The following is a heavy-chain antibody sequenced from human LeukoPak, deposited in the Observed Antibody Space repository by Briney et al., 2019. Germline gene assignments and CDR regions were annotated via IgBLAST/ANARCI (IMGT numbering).Heavy chain of an antibody. J-gene: IGHJ4*02. D-gene: IGHD3-3*01. CDR2: INPSCDNK. Sequence: ASVQVSCKASGYTFTRFYIHWVRPAPGQGLAGMGMINPSCDNKNYAQNFQDRIAMTRDTSTSKVYIELNSLRSEDTDVYYFARVSEYYDFWSGPKYYFDYWGQGNLVTVSS. CDR1: GYTFTRFY. CDR3: ARVSEYYDFWSGPKYYFDY. V-gene: IGHV1-46*01.